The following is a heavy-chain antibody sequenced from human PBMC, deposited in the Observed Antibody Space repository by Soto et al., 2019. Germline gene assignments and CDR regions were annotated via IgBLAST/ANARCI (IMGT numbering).Heavy chain of an antibody. J-gene: IGHJ6*02. CDR1: GGSISSYY. CDR3: ARDGVRVVVAATHYYYYYGMDV. V-gene: IGHV4-4*07. Sequence: QVQLQESGPGLVKPSETLSLTCTVSGGSISSYYWSWIRQPAGKGLEWIGGIYTSGSTNYNHALKRRVTMSVDTSKNQFSLKLSSVTAADTAVYYCARDGVRVVVAATHYYYYYGMDVWGQGTTVTVSS. D-gene: IGHD2-15*01. CDR2: IYTSGST.